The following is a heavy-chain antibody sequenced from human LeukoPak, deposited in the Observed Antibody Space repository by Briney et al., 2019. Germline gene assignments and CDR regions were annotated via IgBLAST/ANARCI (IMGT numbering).Heavy chain of an antibody. V-gene: IGHV1-46*02. J-gene: IGHJ4*02. CDR1: GYTFNTYY. CDR3: ARSLLGGSYYFDY. D-gene: IGHD1-26*01. Sequence: GASVTVSCKASGYTFNTYYMYWVRQAPGQGLEWMGIINPSDGSTSYAQKFQGRVTMTRDTSTSIVYMELSSLRSEDTAVYYCARSLLGGSYYFDYWGQGTLVTVSS. CDR2: INPSDGST.